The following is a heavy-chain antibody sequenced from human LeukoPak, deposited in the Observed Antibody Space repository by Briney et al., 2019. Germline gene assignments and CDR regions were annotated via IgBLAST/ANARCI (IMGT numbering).Heavy chain of an antibody. CDR3: AKNGDRGAYCSGGSCYPYYYYMDV. V-gene: IGHV3-23*01. CDR1: GFTFSSYA. D-gene: IGHD2-15*01. J-gene: IGHJ6*03. CDR2: ISSTGGTT. Sequence: AGGSLRLSCAASGFTFSSYAMSWVRQAPGKGLEWVSAISSTGGTTYYADSVKGRFTISRDNSKNTLFLQVNSLRAEDTAIYYCAKNGDRGAYCSGGSCYPYYYYMDVWGKGTTVTISS.